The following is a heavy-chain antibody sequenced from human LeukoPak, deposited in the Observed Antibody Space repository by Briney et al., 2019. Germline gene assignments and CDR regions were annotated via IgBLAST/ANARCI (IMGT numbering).Heavy chain of an antibody. CDR3: ARGQDSPLTNAFDI. Sequence: SETLSLTCAVYGGSFSGYYWSWIRQPPGKGLEWIGEINHSGSTNYNPSLKSRVTISVDTSKNQFSLKLSSVTAADTAVYYCARGQDSPLTNAFDIWGQGTMVTVSS. D-gene: IGHD1-14*01. J-gene: IGHJ3*02. CDR1: GGSFSGYY. CDR2: INHSGST. V-gene: IGHV4-34*01.